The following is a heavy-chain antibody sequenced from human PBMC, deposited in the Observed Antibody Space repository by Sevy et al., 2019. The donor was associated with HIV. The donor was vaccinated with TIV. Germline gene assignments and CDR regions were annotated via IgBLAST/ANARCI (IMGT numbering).Heavy chain of an antibody. D-gene: IGHD2-21*02. CDR1: GGTFSSYA. J-gene: IGHJ3*02. CDR3: AQYCGGDCPDAFDI. Sequence: ASVKVSCKASGGTFSSYAISWVRQAPGQGLEWMGRIIPIFGTANYAQKFQGRVTITADESTSTAYMELSSLRSEDTAVYYCAQYCGGDCPDAFDIWGQGTMVTVSS. V-gene: IGHV1-69*13. CDR2: IIPIFGTA.